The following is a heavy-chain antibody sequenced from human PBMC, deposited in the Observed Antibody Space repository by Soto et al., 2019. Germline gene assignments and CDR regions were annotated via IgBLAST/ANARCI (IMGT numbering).Heavy chain of an antibody. CDR2: IYYSGST. CDR3: ARDSRRAGRFDD. CDR1: GGSISSYY. V-gene: IGHV4-59*01. Sequence: SETLSLTCTVSGGSISSYYWSWIRQPPGKGLEWIGYIYYSGSTNYNPSLKSRVTISVDTSKNQFSLKLSSVTAADTAVYYCARDSRRAGRFDDWGQGTRVTVSS. J-gene: IGHJ4*02.